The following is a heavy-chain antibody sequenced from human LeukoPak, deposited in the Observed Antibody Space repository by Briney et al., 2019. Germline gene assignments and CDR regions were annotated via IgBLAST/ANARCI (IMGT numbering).Heavy chain of an antibody. J-gene: IGHJ4*02. CDR3: ARVPSTTTSSFDY. V-gene: IGHV4-4*02. Sequence: PSETLSLTCAVSGGSISSSNWWSWVRQPPGKGLEWIGEIHQSGSTNYNPSLKSRVTISVDRSKNQFSLKLSSVTAADTAVYYCARVPSTTTSSFDYWGQGTLVTVSS. CDR1: GGSISSSNW. CDR2: IHQSGST. D-gene: IGHD1-1*01.